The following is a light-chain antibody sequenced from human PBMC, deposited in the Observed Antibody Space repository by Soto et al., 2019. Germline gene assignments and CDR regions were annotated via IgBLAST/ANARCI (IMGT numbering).Light chain of an antibody. J-gene: IGKJ1*01. Sequence: EIVMTQSPATLSVSPGETVTLSCRASQDLGNNLAWYQQKPGQAPRLVIYDASSRAGSIPARFSGSGSGTVFALTISSLQSDDLAVYYCQQYNRWPRTFGRGTEVE. CDR2: DAS. CDR1: QDLGNN. V-gene: IGKV3-15*01. CDR3: QQYNRWPRT.